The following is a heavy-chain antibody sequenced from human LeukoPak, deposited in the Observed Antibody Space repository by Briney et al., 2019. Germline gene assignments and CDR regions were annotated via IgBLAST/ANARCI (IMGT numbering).Heavy chain of an antibody. CDR1: GFPFSSFS. Sequence: KPGGSLRLSCAASGFPFSSFSMNWVRQAPGKGLEWASCISSSSTYIYYADSVKGRFTISRDNAKNSLSLQMNSLRAEDTAVYYCARDSGSNGLYYYMGVWGKGTTVTVSS. CDR2: ISSSSTYI. D-gene: IGHD1-1*01. J-gene: IGHJ6*03. V-gene: IGHV3-21*01. CDR3: ARDSGSNGLYYYMGV.